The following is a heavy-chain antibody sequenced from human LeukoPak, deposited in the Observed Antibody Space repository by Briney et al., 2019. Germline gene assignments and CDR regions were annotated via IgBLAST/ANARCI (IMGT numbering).Heavy chain of an antibody. J-gene: IGHJ4*02. D-gene: IGHD5-18*01. CDR1: GFTFSSYA. Sequence: YPGGSLRLSCAASGFTFSSYAMSWVRQAPGKGLEWVSAISGSGGSTYYADSVKGRSTISRDNSKNTLYLQMNSLRAEDTAVYYCARDFVDTAMVTPGYWGQGTLVTVSS. CDR2: ISGSGGST. V-gene: IGHV3-23*01. CDR3: ARDFVDTAMVTPGY.